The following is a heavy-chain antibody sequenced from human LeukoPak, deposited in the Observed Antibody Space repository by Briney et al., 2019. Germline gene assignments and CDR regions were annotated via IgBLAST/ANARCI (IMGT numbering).Heavy chain of an antibody. V-gene: IGHV4-59*01. CDR2: IYYSGST. CDR3: ARSVEGYCRGGSCYYYSSYMDV. D-gene: IGHD2-15*01. Sequence: PSETLSLTCTVSGGSISSYYWSWIRQPPGKGLEWMGYIYYSGSTNYNPSLKSRVTISVDTSKNQFSLKLSSVTAADTAVYYCARSVEGYCRGGSCYYYSSYMDVWGKGTTVTVSS. CDR1: GGSISSYY. J-gene: IGHJ6*03.